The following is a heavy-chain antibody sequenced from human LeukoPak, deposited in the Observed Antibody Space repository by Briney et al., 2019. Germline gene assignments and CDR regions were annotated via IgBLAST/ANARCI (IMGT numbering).Heavy chain of an antibody. CDR3: ARDIQLNWFDP. CDR1: GGSISSSRYY. CDR2: IYYSGST. J-gene: IGHJ5*02. D-gene: IGHD1-1*01. V-gene: IGHV4-39*02. Sequence: SETLSLTCTVSGGSISSSRYYWGWIRQPPGKGLEWIGSIYYSGSTYYNPSLKSRVTISVDTSKNQFSLKLSSVTAADTAVYYCARDIQLNWFDPWGQGTLVTVSS.